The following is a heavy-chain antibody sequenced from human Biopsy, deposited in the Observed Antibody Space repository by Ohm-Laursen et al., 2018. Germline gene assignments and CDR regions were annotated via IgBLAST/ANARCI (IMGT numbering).Heavy chain of an antibody. CDR3: ARDLPYYENSGYGAFDK. V-gene: IGHV4-4*07. CDR2: IYNTGST. D-gene: IGHD3-22*01. J-gene: IGHJ3*02. CDR1: GGFISTYY. Sequence: SQTLSLTCTVSGGFISTYYWNWIRQPAGKALEWIGRIYNTGSTNYNPSLQSRVTMSVDTSKNQFSLKMSSVTAADTAVYYCARDLPYYENSGYGAFDKWGQGTMVTVSS.